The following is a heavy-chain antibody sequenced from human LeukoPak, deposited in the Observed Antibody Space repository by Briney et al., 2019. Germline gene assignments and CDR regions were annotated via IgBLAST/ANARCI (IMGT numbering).Heavy chain of an antibody. CDR1: GFTFTNYW. Sequence: GRSLRLSCAASGFTFTNYWISWVRQAPGKGLEWVANIKQDGSDKYYVDSVKGRFTISRDNAKKSLYLQMNSLRAEDTAVYYCAREGSQFSSSSWGQGTLVTVSS. J-gene: IGHJ5*02. D-gene: IGHD6-13*01. CDR3: AREGSQFSSSS. V-gene: IGHV3-7*01. CDR2: IKQDGSDK.